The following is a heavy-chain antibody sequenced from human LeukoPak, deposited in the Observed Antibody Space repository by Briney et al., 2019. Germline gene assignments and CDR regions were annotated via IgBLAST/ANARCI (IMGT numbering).Heavy chain of an antibody. J-gene: IGHJ5*02. V-gene: IGHV3-7*01. CDR2: KTPDGTEK. CDR3: ARDPGGSGWYEFVS. D-gene: IGHD6-19*01. Sequence: RGSLRPSCADSGFTSSTYWMSWVRQVPGKGLEWVATKTPDGTEKYYVDTMKGPFTISRANAKNSLYLQFNTARDTATDLFTTARDPGGSGWYEFVSWGQGTLVSVFS. CDR1: GFTSSTYW.